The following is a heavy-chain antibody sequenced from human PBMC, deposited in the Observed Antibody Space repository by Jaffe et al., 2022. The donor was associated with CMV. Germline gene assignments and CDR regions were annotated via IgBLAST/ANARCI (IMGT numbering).Heavy chain of an antibody. CDR1: GDSVSSNSAA. J-gene: IGHJ5*02. CDR3: ARSSGWYWWGADNWFDP. Sequence: QVQLQQSGPGLVKPSQTLSLTCAISGDSVSSNSAAWNWIRQSPSRGLEWLGRTYYRSKWYNDYAVSVKSRITINPDTSKNQFSLQLNSVTPEDTAVYYCARSSGWYWWGADNWFDPWGQGTLVTVSS. CDR2: TYYRSKWYN. V-gene: IGHV6-1*01. D-gene: IGHD6-19*01.